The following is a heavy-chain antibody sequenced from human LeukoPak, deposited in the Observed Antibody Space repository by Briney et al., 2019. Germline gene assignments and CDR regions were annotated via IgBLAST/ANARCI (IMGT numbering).Heavy chain of an antibody. D-gene: IGHD5-18*01. V-gene: IGHV4-34*01. CDR2: INHSGST. CDR3: ARGRRRGYSYGTDFDY. Sequence: SETLSPTCAVYGGSFSGYYWSWIRQPPGKGLEWIGEINHSGSTNYNPSLKSRVTISVDTSKNQFSLKLSSVTAADTAVYYCARGRRRGYSYGTDFDYWGQGTLVTVSS. J-gene: IGHJ4*02. CDR1: GGSFSGYY.